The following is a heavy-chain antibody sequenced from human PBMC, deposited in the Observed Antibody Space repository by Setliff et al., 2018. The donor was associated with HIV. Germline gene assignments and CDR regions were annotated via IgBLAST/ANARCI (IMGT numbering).Heavy chain of an antibody. Sequence: ASVKVSCKASGYTFTSYHMYCVRQAPGQGLEWMGAINPSGGSTRYAQKFQGRVTMTRDTSTSTAYMELRSLRSDDTAVYYCASKISCTNGVCLDAFDTWGQGTMVTVSS. D-gene: IGHD2-8*01. CDR2: INPSGGST. V-gene: IGHV1-46*01. J-gene: IGHJ3*02. CDR3: ASKISCTNGVCLDAFDT. CDR1: GYTFTSYH.